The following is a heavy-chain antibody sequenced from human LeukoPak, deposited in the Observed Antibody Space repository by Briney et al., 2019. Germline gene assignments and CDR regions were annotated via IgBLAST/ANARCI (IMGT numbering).Heavy chain of an antibody. D-gene: IGHD1-7*01. J-gene: IGHJ3*02. CDR3: ARSWNYVPCWAYAFDI. Sequence: GGSLRLSCAASGFTFSSYWMHWVRQAPGKGLVWVSRINSDGSSTSYADSVKGRFTISRDNAKNTLYLQMNSLRAEDTAVYYCARSWNYVPCWAYAFDIWGQGTMVTVSS. CDR1: GFTFSSYW. CDR2: INSDGSST. V-gene: IGHV3-74*01.